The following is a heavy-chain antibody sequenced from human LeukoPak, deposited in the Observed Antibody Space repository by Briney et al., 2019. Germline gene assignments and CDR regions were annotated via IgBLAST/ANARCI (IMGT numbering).Heavy chain of an antibody. CDR2: ISSSGSTI. J-gene: IGHJ4*02. CDR1: GFTFSYYY. CDR3: ARVYVWGSYRYSPDY. V-gene: IGHV3-11*04. Sequence: GGSVRLSCAASGFTFSYYYMSWIRQAPGEGLEWVSYISSSGSTIYYADSVKGRFTISRDNAKNSLYLQMNSLRAEDTAVYYCARVYVWGSYRYSPDYWGQGTLGTVSS. D-gene: IGHD3-16*02.